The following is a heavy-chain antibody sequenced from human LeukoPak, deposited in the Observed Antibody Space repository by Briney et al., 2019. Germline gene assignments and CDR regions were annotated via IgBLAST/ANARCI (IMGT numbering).Heavy chain of an antibody. CDR2: ISSSSSYI. D-gene: IGHD1-26*01. CDR1: GFTFSSYS. V-gene: IGHV3-21*01. Sequence: PGGSLRLSCAASGFTFSSYSMNWVRQAPGKGLGRVSSISSSSSYIYYADSVKGRFTISRDNAKNSLYLQMNSLRAEDTAVYYCARDRWEPVDYWGQGTLVTVSS. CDR3: ARDRWEPVDY. J-gene: IGHJ4*02.